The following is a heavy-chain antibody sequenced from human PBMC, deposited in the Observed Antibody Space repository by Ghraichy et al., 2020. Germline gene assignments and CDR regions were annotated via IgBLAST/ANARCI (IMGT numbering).Heavy chain of an antibody. CDR1: GFTFSSYA. V-gene: IGHV3-23*01. J-gene: IGHJ3*01. CDR2: ISDDSRGT. Sequence: GGSLRLSCGASGFTFSSYAMNWVRQAPWKGLEWVSTISDDSRGTYYADSVKGRFAISSDHSKMTLSLQMNSMRAEDTAVYYCAKRGDNFGYYPNDPFDVWCQGTLVTFSS. CDR3: AKRGDNFGYYPNDPFDV. D-gene: IGHD3-22*01.